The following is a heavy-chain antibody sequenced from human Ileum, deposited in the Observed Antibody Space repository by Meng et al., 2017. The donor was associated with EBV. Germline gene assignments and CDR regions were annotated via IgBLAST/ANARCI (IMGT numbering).Heavy chain of an antibody. J-gene: IGHJ4*02. V-gene: IGHV1-69*01. D-gene: IGHD4-23*01. CDR2: VTPVFTST. CDR1: GGNFKTFV. Sequence: QVEVVQSGDDVKKPALSVMLSCRAFGGNFKTFVFSWVPRAPGQGLEWMGGVTPVFTSTLYAKHFKDRVTITADESTNTAFMELKNLQSDDTAIYYCATDVGTVADHWGPGTLVTVSS. CDR3: ATDVGTVADH.